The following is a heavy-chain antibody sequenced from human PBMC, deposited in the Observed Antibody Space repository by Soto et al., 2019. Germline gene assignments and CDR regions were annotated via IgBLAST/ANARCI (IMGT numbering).Heavy chain of an antibody. J-gene: IGHJ4*02. D-gene: IGHD5-12*01. CDR2: TSPGEGST. Sequence: XSVKVSFNASGYTFTSYEMYLVRHAPGQGLEWMEKTSPGEGSTPYAQKSRARVPMPGDRPKSKVYMELGSLRFEDTAVYSCARDRRNGYNPFDYGGQEPLVTVSS. CDR1: GYTFTSYE. V-gene: IGHV1-46*01. CDR3: ARDRRNGYNPFDY.